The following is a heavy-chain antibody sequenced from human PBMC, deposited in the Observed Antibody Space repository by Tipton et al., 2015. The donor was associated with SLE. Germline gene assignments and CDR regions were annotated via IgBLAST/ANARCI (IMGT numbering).Heavy chain of an antibody. Sequence: TLSLTCTVSGGSISSGSYYWSWIRQPAGKGLEWIGYIYNSGSTNYNPSLKSRVTISVDTSKNQFSLKLSSVTAADTAVYYCARDREWELLPHAFDIWGQGTMVTVSS. V-gene: IGHV4-61*10. J-gene: IGHJ3*02. D-gene: IGHD1-26*01. CDR2: IYNSGST. CDR3: ARDREWELLPHAFDI. CDR1: GGSISSGSYY.